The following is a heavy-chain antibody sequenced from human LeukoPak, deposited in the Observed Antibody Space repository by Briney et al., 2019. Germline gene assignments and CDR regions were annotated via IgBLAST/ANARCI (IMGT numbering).Heavy chain of an antibody. CDR1: GGSFSGYY. D-gene: IGHD3-22*01. V-gene: IGHV4-34*01. J-gene: IGHJ4*02. CDR3: ARGRRGLYYYDSSGPLFDY. CDR2: INHSGST. Sequence: PSETLSLTCAVYGGSFSGYYWSWIRQPPGKGLEWIGEINHSGSTNYNPSLKSRVTISVDTSKNQFSLKLSSVTAADTAMYYCARGRRGLYYYDSSGPLFDYWGQGTLVTVSS.